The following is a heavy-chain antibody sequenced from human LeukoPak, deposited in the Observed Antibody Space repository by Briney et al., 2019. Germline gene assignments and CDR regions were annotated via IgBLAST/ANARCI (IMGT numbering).Heavy chain of an antibody. J-gene: IGHJ3*02. CDR1: GFTFSDYY. V-gene: IGHV3-66*01. CDR2: IYSGGST. D-gene: IGHD6-13*01. CDR3: ARDPQQLVPGSYAFDI. Sequence: PGGSLRLSCAASGFTFSDYYMSWIRQAPGKGLEWVSVIYSGGSTYYADSVKGRFTISRDNSKNTLYLQMNSLRAEDTAVYYCARDPQQLVPGSYAFDIWGQGTMVTVSS.